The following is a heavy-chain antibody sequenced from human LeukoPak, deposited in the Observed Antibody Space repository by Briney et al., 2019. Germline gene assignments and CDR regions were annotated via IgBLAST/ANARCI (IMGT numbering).Heavy chain of an antibody. Sequence: PSETLSLTCTVSGGSISSHYWSWIRQPPGKGLEWIGYIYYSGSTNYNPSLKSRVTISVDTSKNQFSLKLSSVTAADTAVYYCAREGRPYYDFWSGSRPFDYWGQGTLVTVSS. CDR3: AREGRPYYDFWSGSRPFDY. CDR2: IYYSGST. D-gene: IGHD3-3*01. V-gene: IGHV4-59*11. J-gene: IGHJ4*02. CDR1: GGSISSHY.